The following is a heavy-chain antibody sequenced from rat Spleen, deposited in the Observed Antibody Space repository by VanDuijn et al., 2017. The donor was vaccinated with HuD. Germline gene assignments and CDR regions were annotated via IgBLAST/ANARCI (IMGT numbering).Heavy chain of an antibody. Sequence: EVQLVESGGGLVQPGRSLKLSCAASGFTFSDYNMAWIRQAPKKGLEWVATINNDGDTTYYRDSVKGRFTISRDNGKNTLYLEMDSLGSEDMATYYCVRQGYLRDWYFDFWGPGTMVTVSS. J-gene: IGHJ1*01. D-gene: IGHD2-5*01. CDR3: VRQGYLRDWYFDF. CDR2: INNDGDTT. V-gene: IGHV5-7*01. CDR1: GFTFSDYN.